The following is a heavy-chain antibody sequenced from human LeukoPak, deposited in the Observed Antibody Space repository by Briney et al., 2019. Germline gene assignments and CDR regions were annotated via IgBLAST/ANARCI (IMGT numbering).Heavy chain of an antibody. J-gene: IGHJ4*02. V-gene: IGHV3-30*02. CDR1: GFTFSNYG. CDR2: IRYDGSNK. D-gene: IGHD6-6*01. CDR3: ARDGAARPHFDY. Sequence: GGSLRLSCAASGFTFSNYGMHWVRQVPGKGLEWVAFIRYDGSNKYYADSVKGRFTISRDNSKNTLYLQMNSLRVEDTAVYYCARDGAARPHFDYWGQGTLVTVSS.